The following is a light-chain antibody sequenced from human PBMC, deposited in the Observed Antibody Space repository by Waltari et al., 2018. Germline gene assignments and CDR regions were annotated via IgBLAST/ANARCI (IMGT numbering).Light chain of an antibody. V-gene: IGKV3-20*01. Sequence: VLPQSPGTLSLSPGERATLSCRASQSLTKKYLAWYQQKPGQAPRLLIYGASSRAAGIPDRFSGSGSGTDFTLTINRLEPEDFAVYYCQQYGSSVMYTFGQGTKLEIK. CDR3: QQYGSSVMYT. J-gene: IGKJ2*01. CDR1: QSLTKKY. CDR2: GAS.